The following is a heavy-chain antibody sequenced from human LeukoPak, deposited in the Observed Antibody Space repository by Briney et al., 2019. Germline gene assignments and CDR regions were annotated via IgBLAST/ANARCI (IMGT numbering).Heavy chain of an antibody. CDR1: GFTFSSYG. Sequence: GGSLRLSCAASGFTFSSYGMSWVRQAPGKGLEWFSSISGRGVSTYYADSVKGRFTISRDNSKKTVFLQMNSLRADDTAVYYCAKTVVVTANPRAFDIWGQGTMVTVSS. J-gene: IGHJ3*02. V-gene: IGHV3-23*01. CDR2: ISGRGVST. D-gene: IGHD2-21*02. CDR3: AKTVVVTANPRAFDI.